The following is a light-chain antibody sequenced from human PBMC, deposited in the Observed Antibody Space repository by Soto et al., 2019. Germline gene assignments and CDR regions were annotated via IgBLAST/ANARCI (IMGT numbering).Light chain of an antibody. Sequence: VIWMTQSPSLLSASTGDRVTISCGMSQGISSYLAWYQQKPGKAPELLIYAASTLQSGVPSRFSGSGSGTDFTLTISCLQSEDFATYYCQQYYSFPLTFGQGTRLEIK. J-gene: IGKJ5*01. CDR3: QQYYSFPLT. CDR2: AAS. CDR1: QGISSY. V-gene: IGKV1D-8*01.